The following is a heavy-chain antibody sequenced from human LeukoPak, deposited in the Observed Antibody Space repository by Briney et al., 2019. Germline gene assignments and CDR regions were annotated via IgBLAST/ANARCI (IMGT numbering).Heavy chain of an antibody. CDR2: ISAYNGNT. D-gene: IGHD3-10*01. Sequence: ASVKVSCKASGYTFTSYGISWVRQAPGQGLEWMGWISAYNGNTNYAQKLQGRVTMTTDTSTSTAYMELRSLRSDDTAVYYCAWKYYYGSGSSISYYGMDVWGQGTTVTVSS. CDR1: GYTFTSYG. V-gene: IGHV1-18*01. CDR3: AWKYYYGSGSSISYYGMDV. J-gene: IGHJ6*02.